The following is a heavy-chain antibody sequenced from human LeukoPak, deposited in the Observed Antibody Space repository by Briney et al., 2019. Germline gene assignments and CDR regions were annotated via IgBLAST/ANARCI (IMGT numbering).Heavy chain of an antibody. J-gene: IGHJ4*02. CDR1: GYSFATYA. CDR2: ISGYNGKT. D-gene: IGHD1-26*01. V-gene: IGHV1-18*01. Sequence: ASVKVSCKASGYSFATYAITWVRQAPGLGLEWMGWISGYNGKTNYAPKLQGRLTMTTDTSTSTAYMELRSLRSDDTAMYHCARVGATYGDPLEYDYWGQGTLVTVSS. CDR3: ARVGATYGDPLEYDY.